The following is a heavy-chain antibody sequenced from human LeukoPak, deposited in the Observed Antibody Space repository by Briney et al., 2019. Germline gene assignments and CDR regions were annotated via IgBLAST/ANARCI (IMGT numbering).Heavy chain of an antibody. V-gene: IGHV3-53*01. CDR2: LYSGGDT. J-gene: IGHJ2*01. CDR1: GFTVGAKY. D-gene: IGHD3-10*01. Sequence: GGSLRLSCAASGFTVGAKYMNWVRQAPGKGLEWVSILYSGGDTYYADSVKGRFTISRDNSRNTLSLQMNSLRVEDTAVYYCARVGDHYHWNFDLWGRGTLVTVSS. CDR3: ARVGDHYHWNFDL.